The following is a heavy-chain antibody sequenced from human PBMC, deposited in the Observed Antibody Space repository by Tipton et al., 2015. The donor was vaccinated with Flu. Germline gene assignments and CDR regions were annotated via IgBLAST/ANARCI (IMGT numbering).Heavy chain of an antibody. CDR3: ARRDFSNYVSDPKNWFDR. V-gene: IGHV4-30-4*01. D-gene: IGHD4-11*01. Sequence: TLSLTCTVSASISGADYYWSWIRQTPGKGLEWIGYIYYSGSTYYNPSFKSRVTISVDTSMNQVSLRLSSVTAADTAVYYCARRDFSNYVSDPKNWFDRWGQGTLVTVPS. J-gene: IGHJ5*02. CDR2: IYYSGST. CDR1: ASISGADYY.